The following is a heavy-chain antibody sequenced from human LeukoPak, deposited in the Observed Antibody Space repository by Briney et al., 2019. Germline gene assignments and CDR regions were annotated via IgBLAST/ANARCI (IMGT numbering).Heavy chain of an antibody. CDR2: IIPILGIA. Sequence: SVKVSCKASGGTFSSYAISWVRQAPGQGLEWMGSIIPILGIANYAQKFQGRVTITADKSTSTAYMELSSLRSEDTAVYYCARGAAAADYWGQGTLVTVSS. D-gene: IGHD6-13*01. V-gene: IGHV1-69*04. CDR3: ARGAAAADY. J-gene: IGHJ4*02. CDR1: GGTFSSYA.